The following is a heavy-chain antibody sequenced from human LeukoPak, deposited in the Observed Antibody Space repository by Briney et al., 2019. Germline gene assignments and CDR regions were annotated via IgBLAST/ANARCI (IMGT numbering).Heavy chain of an antibody. Sequence: PSETLSLTCTVSDYSISSGYGYYWGWIRQPPGKGLEWIGNIYHSGITYYNHFNSSLKSRVTISIDTSKNQFSLRLTSVTAADTAVYYCARQPKLVIQLWFHRGYMDVWGKGTTVTVSS. CDR2: IYHSGIT. CDR3: ARQPKLVIQLWFHRGYMDV. V-gene: IGHV4-38-2*02. D-gene: IGHD5-18*01. CDR1: DYSISSGYGYY. J-gene: IGHJ6*03.